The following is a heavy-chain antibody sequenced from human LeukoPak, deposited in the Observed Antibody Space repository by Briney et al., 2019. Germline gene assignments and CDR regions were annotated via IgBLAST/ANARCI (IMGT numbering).Heavy chain of an antibody. CDR2: ISGSGGST. D-gene: IGHD1-26*01. Sequence: GGSLRLSCAASGFPFSNYWMSWVRQAPGKGLEWVSAISGSGGSTYYADSVKGRFTISRDNSKNTLYLQMNSLRAEDTAVYYCAKCIVGATAPFDYWGQGTLVTVSS. J-gene: IGHJ4*02. CDR1: GFPFSNYW. V-gene: IGHV3-23*01. CDR3: AKCIVGATAPFDY.